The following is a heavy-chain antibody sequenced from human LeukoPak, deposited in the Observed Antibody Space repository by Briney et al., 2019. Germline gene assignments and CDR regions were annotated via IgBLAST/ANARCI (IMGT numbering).Heavy chain of an antibody. V-gene: IGHV4-30-2*01. Sequence: PSGTLSLTCAVSGGSISSGGYSWSWIRQPPGKGLEWIGYIYHSGSTYYNPSLKSRVTISVDRSKNQFSLKLSSVTAADTAVYYCARDGGGRGPAYYYGMDVWGQGTTVTVSS. CDR1: GGSISSGGYS. D-gene: IGHD3-16*01. CDR2: IYHSGST. J-gene: IGHJ6*02. CDR3: ARDGGGRGPAYYYGMDV.